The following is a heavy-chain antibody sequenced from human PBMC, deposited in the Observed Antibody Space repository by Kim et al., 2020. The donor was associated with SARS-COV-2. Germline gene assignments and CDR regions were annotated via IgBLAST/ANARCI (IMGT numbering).Heavy chain of an antibody. J-gene: IGHJ4*02. Sequence: YADSVKGRFPISRDNSKNTVYLQMNSLTVEDTAVYYCARRGGGYSYGFLDYWGQGTLVTVSS. D-gene: IGHD5-18*01. CDR3: ARRGGGYSYGFLDY. V-gene: IGHV3-33*01.